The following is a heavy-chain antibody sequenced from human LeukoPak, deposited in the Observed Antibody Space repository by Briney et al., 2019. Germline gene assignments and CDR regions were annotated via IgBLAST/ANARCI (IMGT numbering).Heavy chain of an antibody. Sequence: GGSLRLSCAASGFTFSTYWMHWVRQAPGKGLVWVSRINSDGSSTSYADSVEGRFTISRDNAKNTLYLQMNSLRAEDTAVYYCTTEFGSRYYFDYWGQGTLVTVSS. CDR3: TTEFGSRYYFDY. CDR1: GFTFSTYW. CDR2: INSDGSST. D-gene: IGHD6-19*01. V-gene: IGHV3-74*01. J-gene: IGHJ4*02.